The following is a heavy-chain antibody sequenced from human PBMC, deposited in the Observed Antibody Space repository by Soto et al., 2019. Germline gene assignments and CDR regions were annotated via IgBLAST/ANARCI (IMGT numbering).Heavy chain of an antibody. Sequence: SETVSLTCTVSSGSITGYYWSWMRQPPGGGLEWIGYIYSAGNTLYTPSLQSRVTISVDTSKNQFSLNLRSVTAADTAVYYCARHDPVPKLQHGMGVWGQGATVTVSS. J-gene: IGHJ6*02. V-gene: IGHV4-59*01. D-gene: IGHD6-13*01. CDR1: SGSITGYY. CDR3: ARHDPVPKLQHGMGV. CDR2: IYSAGNT.